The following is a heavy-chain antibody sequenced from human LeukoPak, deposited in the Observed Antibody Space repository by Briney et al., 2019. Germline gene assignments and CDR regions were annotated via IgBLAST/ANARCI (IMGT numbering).Heavy chain of an antibody. Sequence: GSLRLSCAASGFTFTNYWMTWVRQAPGKGLEWVANIKQDGSVKYYVDSVKGRFTISRDNAKNSLYLQMNSLRAEDTAVYNCARIGYSSSSLDFWGRGTLVTVSS. J-gene: IGHJ4*02. CDR1: GFTFTNYW. D-gene: IGHD6-6*01. CDR2: IKQDGSVK. V-gene: IGHV3-7*03. CDR3: ARIGYSSSSLDF.